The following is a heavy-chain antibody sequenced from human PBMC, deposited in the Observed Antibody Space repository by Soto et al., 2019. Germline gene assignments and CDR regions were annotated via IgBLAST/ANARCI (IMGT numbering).Heavy chain of an antibody. V-gene: IGHV1-18*01. CDR1: DHTFTYYG. Sequence: QAQLLQSGGEVKKPGASVKVTCNSSDHTFTYYGINWVRRAPGQGLEWMGWISGYNGNTKYAQKFQDRVTMSADTTTRTAYLEMRSLTSDDTAVYFCAATGVHYFGLDIWGQGTTVTVSS. J-gene: IGHJ6*02. D-gene: IGHD1-1*01. CDR2: ISGYNGNT. CDR3: AATGVHYFGLDI.